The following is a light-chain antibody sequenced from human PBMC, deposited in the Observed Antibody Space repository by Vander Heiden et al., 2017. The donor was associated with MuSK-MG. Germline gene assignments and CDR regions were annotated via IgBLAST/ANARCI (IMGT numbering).Light chain of an antibody. CDR1: QSISDW. J-gene: IGKJ3*01. V-gene: IGKV1-5*03. CDR3: QQYDSYST. Sequence: EIQMTQSPSTLSASVGDRVTITCRASQSISDWLAWYQQKPGKAPKVLIYKASSLESGVPSRFSGSGSGTEFTLTISSLQPDDFATYFCQQYDSYSTFGPGTKVDIK. CDR2: KAS.